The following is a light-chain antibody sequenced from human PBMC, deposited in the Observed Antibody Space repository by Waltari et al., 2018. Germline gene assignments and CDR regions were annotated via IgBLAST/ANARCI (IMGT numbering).Light chain of an antibody. CDR3: HVWHPHVDPGV. V-gene: IGLV3-21*04. CDR2: YDR. J-gene: IGLJ1*01. CDR1: NIGTYS. Sequence: SYVVTQPPSVSVAPGETATITCGGDNIGTYSVHWYQQKAGQAPVLFIFYDRDRPPGIPDRFSGSNSGNTATLTISRVEAGDEARYYCHVWHPHVDPGVFGTGTEVTVL.